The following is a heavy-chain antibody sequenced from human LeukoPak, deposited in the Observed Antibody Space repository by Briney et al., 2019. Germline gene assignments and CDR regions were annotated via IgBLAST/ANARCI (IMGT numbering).Heavy chain of an antibody. CDR2: INPNSGGT. D-gene: IGHD1-26*01. V-gene: IGHV1-2*02. J-gene: IGHJ4*02. CDR1: GYTFTGYY. CDR3: ARGGWELQPVIDY. Sequence: ASVKVSCKASGYTFTGYYMHWVRQAPGQGLEWMGWINPNSGGTNYAQKFRGRVTMTGDTSISTAYMELSRLRSDDTAVYYCARGGWELQPVIDYWGQGTLVTVSS.